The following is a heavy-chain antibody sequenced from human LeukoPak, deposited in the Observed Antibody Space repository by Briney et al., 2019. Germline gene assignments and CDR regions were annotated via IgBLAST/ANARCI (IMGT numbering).Heavy chain of an antibody. J-gene: IGHJ4*02. CDR1: GFTFSRYW. D-gene: IGHD5-12*01. V-gene: IGHV3-7*01. Sequence: GGSLRLSCAASGFTFSRYWMSWVRQAPGEGLEWVAQIKYDGSEKYYVDSARGRFTISRDNAKNSLYLQMNSLRAEDTAVYYCARGDWLPLPYAFDHWGQGTLVTASS. CDR3: ARGDWLPLPYAFDH. CDR2: IKYDGSEK.